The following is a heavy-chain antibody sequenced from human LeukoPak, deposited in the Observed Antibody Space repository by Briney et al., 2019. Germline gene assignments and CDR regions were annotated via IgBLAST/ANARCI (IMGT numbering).Heavy chain of an antibody. CDR1: GFTFSNYN. CDR3: AREPTDTSSWYTSCDY. J-gene: IGHJ4*02. CDR2: ITLSSSTI. D-gene: IGHD6-13*01. V-gene: IGHV3-48*01. Sequence: GSLRLSCTASGFTFSNYNMNWVRQAPGKGLEWVSYITLSSSTIYYSDSVKGRFTISRDNAKNSLYLHMNSLRAEDTAVYYCAREPTDTSSWYTSCDYWGQGTLVTVSS.